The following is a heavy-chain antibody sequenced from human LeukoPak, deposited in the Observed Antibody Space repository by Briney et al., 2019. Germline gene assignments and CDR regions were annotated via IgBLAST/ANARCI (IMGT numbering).Heavy chain of an antibody. CDR2: IYSGGST. V-gene: IGHV3-66*02. CDR1: GFTFSNAW. J-gene: IGHJ4*02. Sequence: GGSLRLSCAASGFTFSNAWMSWVRQAPGKGLEWVSVIYSGGSTYYADSVKGRFTISRDNSKNTLYLQTNSLRAEDTAVYYCARGVRDSSGYLGFDYWGQGTLVTVSS. CDR3: ARGVRDSSGYLGFDY. D-gene: IGHD3-22*01.